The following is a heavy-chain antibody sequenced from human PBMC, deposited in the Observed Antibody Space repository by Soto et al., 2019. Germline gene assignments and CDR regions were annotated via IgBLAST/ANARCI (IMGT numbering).Heavy chain of an antibody. J-gene: IGHJ4*02. V-gene: IGHV4-34*01. Sequence: SETLSLTCAVYGGSFSAYYWSWIRQPPGKGLEWIGEINHSGSTNYNPPLKSRVTISVDTSKNQFSLKLSSVTAADKAVYYCARTSRFEYWGQGTLVTVSS. D-gene: IGHD6-6*01. CDR2: INHSGST. CDR3: ARTSRFEY. CDR1: GGSFSAYY.